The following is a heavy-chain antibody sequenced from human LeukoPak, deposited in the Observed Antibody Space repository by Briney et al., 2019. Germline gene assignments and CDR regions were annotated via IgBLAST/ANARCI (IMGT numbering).Heavy chain of an antibody. CDR3: ARDLYDFWSGYGFGY. J-gene: IGHJ4*02. CDR1: GFTFSNYS. D-gene: IGHD3-3*01. CDR2: ISSSSSTI. V-gene: IGHV3-48*01. Sequence: GGSLRLSCAASGFTFSNYSMNWVRQAPGKGLEWVSYISSSSSTIYYADSVKGRFTISRDNAKNSLYLQMNSLRAEDTAVYYCARDLYDFWSGYGFGYWGQGTLVTVSS.